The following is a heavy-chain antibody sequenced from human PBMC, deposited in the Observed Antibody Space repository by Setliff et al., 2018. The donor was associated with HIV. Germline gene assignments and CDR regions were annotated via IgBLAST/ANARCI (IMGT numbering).Heavy chain of an antibody. D-gene: IGHD1-26*01. CDR1: GFTFSSYA. Sequence: PGGSLRLSCSASGFTFSSYAMHWVRQAPGKGLEYVSAISSNGGSTYYADSVKGRFTISRDDSKNTLYLQMNSLKTEDTAVYYCTTIPEIVGASLHGMDVWGQGTTVTVSS. V-gene: IGHV3-64*04. J-gene: IGHJ6*02. CDR2: ISSNGGST. CDR3: TTIPEIVGASLHGMDV.